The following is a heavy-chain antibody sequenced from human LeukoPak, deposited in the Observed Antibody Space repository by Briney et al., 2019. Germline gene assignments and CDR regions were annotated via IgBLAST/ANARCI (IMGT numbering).Heavy chain of an antibody. J-gene: IGHJ6*02. D-gene: IGHD3-22*01. CDR2: ISGSGGST. Sequence: GGTLRLSCAASGFTFSSYAMSWVRQATGNGLEWVSAISGSGGSTYYADSVKGRFTISRDNFKNTLYLQMNSLRAEDTAVYYCAKAAPYYDGSGYFGSYYYYAMDVWGQGTTVTVSS. V-gene: IGHV3-23*01. CDR3: AKAAPYYDGSGYFGSYYYYAMDV. CDR1: GFTFSSYA.